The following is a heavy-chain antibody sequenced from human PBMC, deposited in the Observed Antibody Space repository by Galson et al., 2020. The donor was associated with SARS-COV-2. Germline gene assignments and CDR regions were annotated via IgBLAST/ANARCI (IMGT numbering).Heavy chain of an antibody. J-gene: IGHJ4*02. CDR3: ARDQSYCSSTSCYTVHFDY. D-gene: IGHD2-2*02. V-gene: IGHV3-48*03. CDR2: ISSSGSTI. Sequence: TGGSLRLSCAASGLTFSSYEMNWVRQAPGKGLEWDSYISSSGSTIYYADSVKGRFTISRDNAKNSLYLQMNSLRAEDTAVYYCARDQSYCSSTSCYTVHFDYWGQGTLVTVSS. CDR1: GLTFSSYE.